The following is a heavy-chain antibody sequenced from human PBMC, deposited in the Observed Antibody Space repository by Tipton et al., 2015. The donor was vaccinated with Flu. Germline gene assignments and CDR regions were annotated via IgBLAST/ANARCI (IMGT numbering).Heavy chain of an antibody. D-gene: IGHD3-3*01. CDR1: GYSISSGYY. V-gene: IGHV4-38-2*02. Sequence: GLVKPSETLSLTCSVSGYSISSGYYWGWLRQPPGTGLEWIGSIYHTGSTYYNPSLQSRVTMSMDTSKNHFSVKQGSVTAADTAGYYGAWVDYRFWSSYPYDYYYGMDVWGPGTTVTVSS. CDR2: IYHTGST. CDR3: AWVDYRFWSSYPYDYYYGMDV. J-gene: IGHJ6*02.